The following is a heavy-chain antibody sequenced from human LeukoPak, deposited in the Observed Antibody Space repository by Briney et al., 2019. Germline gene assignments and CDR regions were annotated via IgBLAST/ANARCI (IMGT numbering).Heavy chain of an antibody. J-gene: IGHJ3*02. CDR3: ARPIPAAGTGAFDI. CDR2: IYHSGST. V-gene: IGHV4-38-2*01. D-gene: IGHD6-13*01. Sequence: SETLSLTRAVSGYSISSGYYWGWIRQPPGKGLEWIGSIYHSGSTYYNPSLKSRVTISVDTSKNQFSLKLSSVTAADTAVYYCARPIPAAGTGAFDIWGQGTMVTVSS. CDR1: GYSISSGYY.